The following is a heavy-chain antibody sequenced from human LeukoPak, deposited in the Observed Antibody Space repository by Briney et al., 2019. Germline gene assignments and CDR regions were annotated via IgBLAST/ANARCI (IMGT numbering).Heavy chain of an antibody. CDR2: INHSGST. CDR3: ASFHDSSGYYYHWYFDL. J-gene: IGHJ2*01. D-gene: IGHD3-22*01. CDR1: GFSLSTDGVG. V-gene: IGHV4-39*07. Sequence: SGPTLVKPTQTLTLTCSFSGFSLSTDGVGVGWIRQPPGKGLEWIGEINHSGSTNYNPSLKSRVTISVDTSKNQFSLKLSSVTAADTAVYYCASFHDSSGYYYHWYFDLWGRGTLVTVSS.